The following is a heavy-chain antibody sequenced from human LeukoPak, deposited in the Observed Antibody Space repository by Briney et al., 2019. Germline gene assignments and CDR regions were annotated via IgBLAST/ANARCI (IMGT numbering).Heavy chain of an antibody. CDR2: INSDGSST. CDR3: ARVQDFWSGYSVDY. D-gene: IGHD3-3*01. V-gene: IGHV3-74*01. Sequence: PGGSLRLSCAASGFTFSSYWMHWVRQAPGKGLVWVSRINSDGSSTSYADSVKGRFTISRDNAKNTLYLQMNSLRAEDTAVYHCARVQDFWSGYSVDYWGQGTLVTVSP. J-gene: IGHJ4*02. CDR1: GFTFSSYW.